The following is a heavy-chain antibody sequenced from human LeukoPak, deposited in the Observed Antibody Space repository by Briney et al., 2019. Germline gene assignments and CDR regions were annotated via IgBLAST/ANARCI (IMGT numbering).Heavy chain of an antibody. CDR3: ARADYDFWSGYYTGWFDP. Sequence: GASVKVSCKASGYSFTNYGISWVRQAPGQGLEWMGWINPNSGGTNYAQKFQGRVTMTRDTSISTAYMELSRLRSDDTAVYYCARADYDFWSGYYTGWFDPWGQGTLVTVSS. CDR1: GYSFTNYG. CDR2: INPNSGGT. V-gene: IGHV1-2*02. J-gene: IGHJ5*02. D-gene: IGHD3-3*01.